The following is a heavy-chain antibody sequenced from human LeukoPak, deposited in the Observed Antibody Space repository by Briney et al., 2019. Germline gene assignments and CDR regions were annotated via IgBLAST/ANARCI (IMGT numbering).Heavy chain of an antibody. CDR3: AKGTQYYYDSSGYRDYMDV. V-gene: IGHV3-23*01. CDR2: ISGSGGST. Sequence: GGSLRLSCAASGFTFSSYGMSWVRQAPGKGLEWVSAISGSGGSTYYADSVKGRFTISRDNSKNTMYLQMNSLRAEDTAVYYCAKGTQYYYDSSGYRDYMDVWGKGTTVTVSS. CDR1: GFTFSSYG. D-gene: IGHD3-22*01. J-gene: IGHJ6*03.